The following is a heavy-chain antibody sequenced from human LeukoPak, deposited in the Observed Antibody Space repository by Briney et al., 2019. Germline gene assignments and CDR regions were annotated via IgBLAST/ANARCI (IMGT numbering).Heavy chain of an antibody. CDR2: INWSGGST. D-gene: IGHD2-15*01. CDR1: GFTSDDYG. J-gene: IGHJ4*02. Sequence: RTGGSLRLSCAASGFTSDDYGMTCARQTPGEGLEWVSTINWSGGSTDYADSVKGRFTIARDNAKDYLYLQMNSLRAEDAAVYYCAKEDCGGGRCYCLHCWGQGTLVTVSS. V-gene: IGHV3-20*04. CDR3: AKEDCGGGRCYCLHC.